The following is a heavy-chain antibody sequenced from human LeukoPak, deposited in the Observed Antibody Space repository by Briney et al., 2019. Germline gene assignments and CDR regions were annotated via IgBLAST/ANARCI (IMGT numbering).Heavy chain of an antibody. Sequence: PGGSLSLSCAVSGWPFSGYARSWVRQAPGKGLEWVSAISGSGGSTYHADPVKARFTISRHNSKTALYLPMHSLSAEDTAVYHCAKSIGYDFWSGRYSFDHWGQGTPVNVSS. D-gene: IGHD3-3*01. CDR2: ISGSGGST. J-gene: IGHJ4*02. V-gene: IGHV3-23*01. CDR3: AKSIGYDFWSGRYSFDH. CDR1: GWPFSGYA.